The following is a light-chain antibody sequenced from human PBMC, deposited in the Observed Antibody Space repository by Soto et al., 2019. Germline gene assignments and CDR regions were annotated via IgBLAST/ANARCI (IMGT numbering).Light chain of an antibody. V-gene: IGKV3D-7*01. J-gene: IGKJ5*01. CDR2: GAS. CDR3: QQLNTLPFT. Sequence: EIVLTQSPGTLSLSPGERATLSCRASQSVSNNYLAWYQQKPGQAPRVVVYGASTRATGIPARFSGSGSGTEFTLTISGLLPEDFATYHCQQLNTLPFTFGQGTRLEIK. CDR1: QSVSNNY.